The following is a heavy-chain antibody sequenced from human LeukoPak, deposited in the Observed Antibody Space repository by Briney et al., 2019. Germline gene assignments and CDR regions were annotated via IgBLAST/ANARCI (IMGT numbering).Heavy chain of an antibody. CDR2: IYSSGSS. Sequence: SETLSLTCTVSGGSISSYYWSWIRQPAGKGLEWIGRIYSSGSSKYNPSLMRRVTMLVNKTKNQFSLKLSSVTAADTAVYYCARASVAGSFDYWRQGTLVTVPS. D-gene: IGHD6-19*01. J-gene: IGHJ4*02. CDR1: GGSISSYY. V-gene: IGHV4-4*07. CDR3: ARASVAGSFDY.